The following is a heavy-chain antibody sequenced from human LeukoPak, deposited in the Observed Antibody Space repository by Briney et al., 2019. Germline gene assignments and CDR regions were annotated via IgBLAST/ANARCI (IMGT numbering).Heavy chain of an antibody. Sequence: PSETLSLTCAVYGGSFSGYYWSWIRQPPGKGLEWIGEINHSGSTNYNPCLKSRVTISVDTSKNQFSLKLSSVTAADTAVYYCARGRVDEYSGCDSGKGLDYWGQGTLVTVPS. D-gene: IGHD5-12*01. CDR1: GGSFSGYY. J-gene: IGHJ4*02. CDR3: ARGRVDEYSGCDSGKGLDY. CDR2: INHSGST. V-gene: IGHV4-34*01.